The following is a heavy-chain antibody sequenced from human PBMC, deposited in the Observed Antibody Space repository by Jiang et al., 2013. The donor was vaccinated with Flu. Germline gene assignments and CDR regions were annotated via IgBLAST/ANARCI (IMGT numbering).Heavy chain of an antibody. D-gene: IGHD5-18*01. Sequence: VQLVESGGGLVQPGGSLRLSCAASGFTFSTYSMNWVRQAPGEGLEWVSYISSSSRTIYYADSVKGRFTVSRDNDKNSLYLQMNSLRDEDTAVYYCARDEDTPMIRSFDSWGQGTLVTVSS. CDR1: GFTFSTYS. CDR3: ARDEDTPMIRSFDS. J-gene: IGHJ4*02. V-gene: IGHV3-48*02. CDR2: ISSSSRTI.